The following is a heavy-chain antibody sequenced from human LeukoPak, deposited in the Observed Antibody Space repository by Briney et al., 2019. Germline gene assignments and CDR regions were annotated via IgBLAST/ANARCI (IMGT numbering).Heavy chain of an antibody. CDR2: ISSDGSNK. CDR1: GFTFSDYP. Sequence: PGGSLRLSCAASGFTFSDYPMDWVRQSPGKGLEWVAIISSDGSNKYYADSVKGRFTISRDNSKNTLYLQMSSLRAEDTAVYYCARETLGWFDPWGQETLVTVSS. CDR3: ARETLGWFDP. J-gene: IGHJ5*02. V-gene: IGHV3-30-3*01.